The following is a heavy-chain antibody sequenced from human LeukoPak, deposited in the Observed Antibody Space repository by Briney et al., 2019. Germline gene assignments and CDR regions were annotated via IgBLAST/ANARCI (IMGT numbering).Heavy chain of an antibody. CDR2: IVVGSGNT. CDR3: AAVPHYMVRGVIRNDY. D-gene: IGHD3-10*01. V-gene: IGHV1-58*01. Sequence: SVKVSCKASGFTFTSSAVQWVRQARGQRLEWIGWIVVGSGNTNYAQKFQERVTITRDMSTSTAYMELSSLRSEDTAVYYCAAVPHYMVRGVIRNDYWGQGTLSPSPQ. J-gene: IGHJ4*02. CDR1: GFTFTSSA.